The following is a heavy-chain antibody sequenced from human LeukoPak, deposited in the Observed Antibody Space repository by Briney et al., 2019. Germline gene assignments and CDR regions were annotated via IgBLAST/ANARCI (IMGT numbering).Heavy chain of an antibody. CDR1: GFTFSSYG. J-gene: IGHJ6*03. Sequence: PGGSLRLSCAASGFTFSSYGMHWVRQAPGKGLEWVAFIRYDGTDKYYADSVKGRFTISRDNSENTVSLQLNSLRAEDAAVYYRGKGLAYTYPYSGNMDVWGKGTTVTISS. V-gene: IGHV3-30*02. CDR2: IRYDGTDK. CDR3: GKGLAYTYPYSGNMDV. D-gene: IGHD5-18*01.